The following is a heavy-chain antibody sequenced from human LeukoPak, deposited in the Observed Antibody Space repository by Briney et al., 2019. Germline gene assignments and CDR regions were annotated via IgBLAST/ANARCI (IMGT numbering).Heavy chain of an antibody. CDR3: ARDGADFWSGYYTPWYFDY. D-gene: IGHD3-3*01. J-gene: IGHJ4*02. CDR1: GGSFSGYY. Sequence: SETLSLTCAVYGGSFSGYYWSWIRQPPGKGLEWIGEINHSGSTNYNPSLKSRVTISVDTSKNQFSLTLSSVTAADTAVYYCARDGADFWSGYYTPWYFDYWGQGTLVTVSS. CDR2: INHSGST. V-gene: IGHV4-34*01.